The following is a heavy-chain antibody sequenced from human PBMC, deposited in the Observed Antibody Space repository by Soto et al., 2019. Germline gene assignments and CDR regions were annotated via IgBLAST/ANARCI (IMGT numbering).Heavy chain of an antibody. CDR1: RNSITSDV. Sequence: ADRNSITSDVICWKKQSPGQGLEWMGIINPSSGSTSYAQKFQGRVTMTRDTSTSTVYMELSSLRSEDTSVYYCDRDRDPGYAHSYPMHLW. J-gene: IGHJ2*01. V-gene: IGHV1-46*03. CDR3: DRDRDPGYAHSYPMHL. CDR2: INPSSGST. D-gene: IGHD2-2*01.